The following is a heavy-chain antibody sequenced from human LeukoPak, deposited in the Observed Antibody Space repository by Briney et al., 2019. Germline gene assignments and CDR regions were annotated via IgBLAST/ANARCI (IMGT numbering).Heavy chain of an antibody. J-gene: IGHJ4*02. CDR3: ARDISMVRGIISPFDY. D-gene: IGHD3-10*01. V-gene: IGHV1-2*02. CDR2: INPNSGGT. Sequence: PGASVKVSCKASGYTFTGYYIHWVRQAPGQGLEWMGWINPNSGGTNYAQKFQGRVSMTRDTSIRTAYLELRRLRSDDTAVYYCARDISMVRGIISPFDYWGQGTLVTVSS. CDR1: GYTFTGYY.